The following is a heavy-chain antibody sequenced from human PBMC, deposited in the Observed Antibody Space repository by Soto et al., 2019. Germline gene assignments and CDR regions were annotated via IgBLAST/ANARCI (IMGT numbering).Heavy chain of an antibody. CDR1: GFTFSSYA. V-gene: IGHV3-64*01. Sequence: GGSLRLSCAASGFTFSSYAMHWVRQAPGKGLEYVSAISSNGGSTYYANSVKGRFTISRDNSKNTLYLQMGSLRAEDMAVYYCATALAATLKYYFDYWGQGTLVTVSS. CDR2: ISSNGGST. D-gene: IGHD2-15*01. CDR3: ATALAATLKYYFDY. J-gene: IGHJ4*02.